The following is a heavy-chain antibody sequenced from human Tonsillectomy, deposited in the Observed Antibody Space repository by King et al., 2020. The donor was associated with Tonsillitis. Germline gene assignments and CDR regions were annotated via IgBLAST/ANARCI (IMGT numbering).Heavy chain of an antibody. CDR1: GGSISSGGYY. Sequence: VQLQESGPGLVKPSQTLSLTCTVSGGSISSGGYYWSWIRQHPGKGLEWIGYIYYSGSTYYNPSLRSRPTISIDTSKNQFSLKLRSVTAAEPAVYYRASLRGYYYGSSGYPQGGWFDPWGQGTLVTVSS. CDR2: IYYSGST. J-gene: IGHJ5*02. V-gene: IGHV4-31*03. CDR3: ASLRGYYYGSSGYPQGGWFDP. D-gene: IGHD3-22*01.